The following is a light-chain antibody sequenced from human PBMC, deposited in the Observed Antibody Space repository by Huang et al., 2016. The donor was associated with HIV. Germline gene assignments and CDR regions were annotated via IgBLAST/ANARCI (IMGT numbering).Light chain of an antibody. CDR3: QYGET. CDR2: KIS. J-gene: IGKJ1*01. CDR1: QNISSW. Sequence: DIQLTQSPSTLSASVGDRLTTTCRASQNISSWLAWYQQKPGKAPKLLIYKISRLESGVPARFSGSGSGTKFTLTINSLQPDDIGTYYCQYGETFGQGSKVEVK. V-gene: IGKV1-5*03.